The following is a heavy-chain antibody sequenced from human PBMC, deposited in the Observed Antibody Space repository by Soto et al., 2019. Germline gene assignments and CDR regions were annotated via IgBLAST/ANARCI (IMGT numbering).Heavy chain of an antibody. J-gene: IGHJ4*02. CDR3: ARHVFGWFLATPLLYYFDY. V-gene: IGHV4-39*01. D-gene: IGHD3-10*01. Sequence: SETLSLTCTVSGGSISSSSYYWGWIRQPPGKGLEWIGSIYYSGSTYYNPSLKSRVTISVDTSKNQFSLKLSSVTAADTAVYYCARHVFGWFLATPLLYYFDYWGQGTLVTVSS. CDR2: IYYSGST. CDR1: GGSISSSSYY.